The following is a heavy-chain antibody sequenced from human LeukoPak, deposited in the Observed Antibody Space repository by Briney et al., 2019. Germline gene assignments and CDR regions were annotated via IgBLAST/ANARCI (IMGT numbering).Heavy chain of an antibody. CDR1: GGTFSSYA. D-gene: IGHD7-27*01. J-gene: IGHJ4*02. CDR2: IIPIFGTA. Sequence: SVKVSCKASGGTFSSYAISWVRQAPGQGLEWTGRIIPIFGTANYAQKFQGRVTITTDESTSTAYMELSSLRSEDTAVYYCARDRISPRTGDNPYYFDYWGQGTLVTVSS. CDR3: ARDRISPRTGDNPYYFDY. V-gene: IGHV1-69*05.